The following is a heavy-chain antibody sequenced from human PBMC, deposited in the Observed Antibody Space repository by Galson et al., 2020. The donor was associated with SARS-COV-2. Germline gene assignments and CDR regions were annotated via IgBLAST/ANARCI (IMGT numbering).Heavy chain of an antibody. CDR1: GWSFSGYY. D-gene: IGHD2-21*02. V-gene: IGHV4-34*01. Sequence: SETLSLTCAAYGWSFSGYYWSWIRQPPGKGLEWIGKINSSGSTNYNPSPKSRVPIPVDTTKNHFSLKLSSVTAADTAVYYCAREENFFLVVTGTRMCYFDYWGRGTLATVSS. CDR3: AREENFFLVVTGTRMCYFDY. CDR2: INSSGST. J-gene: IGHJ4*01.